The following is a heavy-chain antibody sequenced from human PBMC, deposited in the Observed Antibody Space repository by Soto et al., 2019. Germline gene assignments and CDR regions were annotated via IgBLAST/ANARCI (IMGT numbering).Heavy chain of an antibody. CDR3: ARDHSGWFDY. D-gene: IGHD6-19*01. J-gene: IGHJ4*02. CDR2: IYYSGST. V-gene: IGHV4-59*01. CDR1: GGSISSYY. Sequence: PSETLSLTCTVSGGSISSYYWSWIRQPPGKGLEWIGYIYYSGSTNYNLSLKSRVTISVDTSKNQFSLKLSSVTAADTAVYYCARDHSGWFDYWGQGTLVTVSS.